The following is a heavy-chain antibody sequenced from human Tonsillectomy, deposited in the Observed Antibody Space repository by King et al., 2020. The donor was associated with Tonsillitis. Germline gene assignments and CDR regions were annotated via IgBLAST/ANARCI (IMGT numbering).Heavy chain of an antibody. D-gene: IGHD3-10*01. J-gene: IGHJ6*02. Sequence: VQLVESGGGLVQPGGSLRLSCAASGFTVSSNYMSWVRQAPGKGLEWVSVIYSGGSTYYADSVTGRFTISRDNSKNTLSLQMNSLRAEDTAVYYCAGDIGGRIYCGSGRPSGMDVWGQGTPVTVSS. V-gene: IGHV3-66*01. CDR3: AGDIGGRIYCGSGRPSGMDV. CDR1: GFTVSSNY. CDR2: IYSGGST.